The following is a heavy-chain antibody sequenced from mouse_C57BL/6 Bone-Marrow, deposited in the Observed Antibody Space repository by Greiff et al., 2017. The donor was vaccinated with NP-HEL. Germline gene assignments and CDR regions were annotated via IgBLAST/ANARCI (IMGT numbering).Heavy chain of an antibody. Sequence: VQLQQSGAELVRPGASVTLSCKASGYTFTDYEMHWVKQTPVHGLEWIGAIDPETGGTPYNQKFKGKALLTADQSSSTAYMELRSLTSEDSAVYYCTRGLAYWGQGTLVTVSA. CDR2: IDPETGGT. CDR1: GYTFTDYE. CDR3: TRGLAY. V-gene: IGHV1-15*01. J-gene: IGHJ3*01.